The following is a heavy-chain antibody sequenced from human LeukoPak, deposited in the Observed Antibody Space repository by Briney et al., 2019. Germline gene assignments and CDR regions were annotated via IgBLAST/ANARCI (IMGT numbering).Heavy chain of an antibody. Sequence: ASVKVSCKVSGYTLTELSMHRVRQAPGKGLEWMGGFDPEDGETIYAQKFQGRVTMTEDTSTDTAYMELSSLRSEDTAVYYCATSSLAVGGQGFYGMDVWGQGTTVTVSS. V-gene: IGHV1-24*01. D-gene: IGHD6-19*01. CDR1: GYTLTELS. CDR3: ATSSLAVGGQGFYGMDV. CDR2: FDPEDGET. J-gene: IGHJ6*02.